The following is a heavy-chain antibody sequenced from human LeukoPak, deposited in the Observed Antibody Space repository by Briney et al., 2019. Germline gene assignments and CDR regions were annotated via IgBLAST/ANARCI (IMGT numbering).Heavy chain of an antibody. CDR1: GGSFSGYY. V-gene: IGHV4-34*01. Sequence: SETLSLTCAVYGGSFSGYYWSWIRQPPGKGLEWIGEINHSGSTNYNPSLKSRVTISVDTSKNQFSLKLSSVTAADTAVYYCAREVIVVNPAYHFDYWGQGTLVTVSS. CDR2: INHSGST. CDR3: AREVIVVNPAYHFDY. J-gene: IGHJ4*02. D-gene: IGHD3-22*01.